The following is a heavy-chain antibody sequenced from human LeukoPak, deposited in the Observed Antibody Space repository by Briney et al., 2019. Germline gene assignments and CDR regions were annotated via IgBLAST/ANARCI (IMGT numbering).Heavy chain of an antibody. CDR2: IKQDGSEK. D-gene: IGHD3-3*01. Sequence: PGGSLRLSCAASGFTFRNYDMSWVRQAPGKGLEWVANIKQDGSEKYYVDSVKGRFTISRDNAKNSLYLQMNSLRAEDTAVYYCARDQNKGDFWSGYDYYFDYWGQGTLVTVSS. V-gene: IGHV3-7*01. J-gene: IGHJ4*02. CDR3: ARDQNKGDFWSGYDYYFDY. CDR1: GFTFRNYD.